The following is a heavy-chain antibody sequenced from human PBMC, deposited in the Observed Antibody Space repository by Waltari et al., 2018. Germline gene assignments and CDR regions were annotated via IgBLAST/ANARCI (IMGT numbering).Heavy chain of an antibody. CDR2: IYSSGST. V-gene: IGHV4-39*07. CDR1: GGSISSSSYY. J-gene: IGHJ5*02. CDR3: ARDRGDIVVVSHPNWFDP. Sequence: QLQLQESGPGLVKPSETLSLTCTVSGGSISSSSYYWGWIRQPPGKGLEWIGRIYSSGSTYYNPSLKSLVTISVDTYKNQFSRKLTSVTAADTAVYYCARDRGDIVVVSHPNWFDPWGQGTLVTVSS. D-gene: IGHD2-21*01.